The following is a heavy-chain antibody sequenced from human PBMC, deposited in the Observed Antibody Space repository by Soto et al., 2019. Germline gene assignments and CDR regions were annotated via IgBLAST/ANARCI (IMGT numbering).Heavy chain of an antibody. J-gene: IGHJ6*02. CDR3: ADSGGEHYYYYGMDV. V-gene: IGHV1-58*01. Sequence: ASVKVSCKASWVTFTSSALQWVRQSRVQRLEWIGWIVVGSGNTNCAQKFQERVTITRDMSTSTAYVELSSLRSEDTAVYYCADSGGEHYYYYGMDVWGQGTTVTVYS. CDR2: IVVGSGNT. CDR1: WVTFTSSA. D-gene: IGHD3-10*01.